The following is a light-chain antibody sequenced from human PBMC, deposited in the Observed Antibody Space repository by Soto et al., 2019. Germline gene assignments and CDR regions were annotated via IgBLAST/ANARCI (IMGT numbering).Light chain of an antibody. J-gene: IGKJ5*01. V-gene: IGKV3-15*01. CDR1: QSVSSSY. Sequence: EVVLTQSPATLSVSPVDRATLSCRASQSVSSSYLAWYQQRRGQAPRLLIYGASTRATGIPARFSGSGSGTEFTLTISSLQSEDFAVYYCQQYNNWPTFGQGTRLEIK. CDR2: GAS. CDR3: QQYNNWPT.